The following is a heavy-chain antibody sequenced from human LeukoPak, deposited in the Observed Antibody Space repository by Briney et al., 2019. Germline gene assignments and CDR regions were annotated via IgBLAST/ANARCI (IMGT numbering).Heavy chain of an antibody. Sequence: KPGGSLRLSCAASGFTFSDYYMSWIRQAPGKGLEWVSYISSSGSTKYYADSVKGRFTISRDNAKNSLYLQMNSLRAEDTAVYYCARELWFGELSKYYYGMDVWAKGPRSPSP. V-gene: IGHV3-11*01. CDR1: GFTFSDYY. D-gene: IGHD3-10*01. CDR2: ISSSGSTK. J-gene: IGHJ6*02. CDR3: ARELWFGELSKYYYGMDV.